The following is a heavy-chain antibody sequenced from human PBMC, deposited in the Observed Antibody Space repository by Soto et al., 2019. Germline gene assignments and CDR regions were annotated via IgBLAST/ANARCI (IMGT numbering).Heavy chain of an antibody. CDR1: GFTFSSYA. D-gene: IGHD1-26*01. CDR3: AKLVSTSSPGIF. Sequence: EVQLLESGGGLVQPGGSLRLSCAASGFTFSSYAMSWVHQAPGKGLEWVSTITGTGGNTYYAASITGRFTISRDNSKNTLYLQMNSLRAEDTALYYCAKLVSTSSPGIFWGQGSMVTVSS. CDR2: ITGTGGNT. J-gene: IGHJ4*02. V-gene: IGHV3-23*01.